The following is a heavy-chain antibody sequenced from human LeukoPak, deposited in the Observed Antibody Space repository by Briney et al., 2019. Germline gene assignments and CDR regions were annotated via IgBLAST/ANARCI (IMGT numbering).Heavy chain of an antibody. D-gene: IGHD2-2*01. J-gene: IGHJ6*03. Sequence: GESLKISCKGSGYTFTSYGISWVRQAPVQGLEWMGWISAYNGNTNYAQKLQGRVTMTTGTSTSTAYMELRSLRSDDTAVYYCARDQYPTTHYYYYYMDVWGKGTTVTVSS. CDR3: ARDQYPTTHYYYYYMDV. V-gene: IGHV1-18*01. CDR2: ISAYNGNT. CDR1: GYTFTSYG.